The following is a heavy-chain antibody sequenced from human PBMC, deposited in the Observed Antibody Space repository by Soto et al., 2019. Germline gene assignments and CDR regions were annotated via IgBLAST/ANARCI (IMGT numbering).Heavy chain of an antibody. V-gene: IGHV3-30-3*01. J-gene: IGHJ6*02. CDR3: ARDKKSQQGYYGMDV. CDR1: GFTFSSYA. CDR2: MSHDGSNK. Sequence: GGPLRLCCAASGFTFSSYAMHWVRQAPGKGLEWVAIMSHDGSNKYYADSVKGRSTMLRDNSKNMLYLQMNSLRVEDTAVYYCARDKKSQQGYYGMDVWGQGTTVTVSS.